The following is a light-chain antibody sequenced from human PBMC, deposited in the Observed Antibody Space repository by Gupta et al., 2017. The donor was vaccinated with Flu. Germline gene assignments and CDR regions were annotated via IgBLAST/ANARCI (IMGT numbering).Light chain of an antibody. J-gene: IGKJ3*01. CDR1: QSVSSDY. Sequence: EIVLTQSPGTLSLSPGERAILSCRASQSVSSDYLAWYQQKPGQAPRLLIYGASSRASGIADTFSGSGSGTAFTLTISRLEPEASAVYYCQQSGSSFIFTFGPGTKVEIK. CDR3: QQSGSSFIFT. CDR2: GAS. V-gene: IGKV3-20*01.